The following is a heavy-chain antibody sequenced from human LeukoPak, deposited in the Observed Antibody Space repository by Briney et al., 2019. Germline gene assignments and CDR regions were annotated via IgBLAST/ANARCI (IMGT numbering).Heavy chain of an antibody. CDR1: GFTFTSHA. Sequence: PGGSLRLSCATSGFTFTSHAMTWVRQAPGKGLEWVSGISGTGGRTFYGDSVKGRFTVSRDNSREKLFLPKNSLRADDAAVYFCARVASGNEGYYRLDVWGQGTTVTVSS. CDR3: ARVASGNEGYYRLDV. V-gene: IGHV3-23*01. D-gene: IGHD1-1*01. CDR2: ISGTGGRT. J-gene: IGHJ6*02.